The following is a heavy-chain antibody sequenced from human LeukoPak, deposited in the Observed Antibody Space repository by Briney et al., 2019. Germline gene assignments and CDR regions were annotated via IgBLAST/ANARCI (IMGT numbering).Heavy chain of an antibody. J-gene: IGHJ1*01. CDR2: IYHSGST. Sequence: SGTLSLTCAVSGGSISSSNWWSGGRPPPGKGLEWIGEIYHSGSTNYNPSLKSRVTISVDKSKNQFSLKLSSVTAADTAVYYCARERSSVAEYFQHWGQGTLVTVSS. V-gene: IGHV4-4*02. D-gene: IGHD3-3*01. CDR1: GGSISSSNW. CDR3: ARERSSVAEYFQH.